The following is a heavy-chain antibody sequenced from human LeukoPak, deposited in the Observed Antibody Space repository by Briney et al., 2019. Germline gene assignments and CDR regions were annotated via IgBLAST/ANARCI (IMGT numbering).Heavy chain of an antibody. CDR1: GGSISTGNW. CDR2: IYHSGST. J-gene: IGHJ4*02. V-gene: IGHV4-4*02. CDR3: ARYPHCSSTDCYVT. D-gene: IGHD2-2*01. Sequence: SGTLSLTCAVSGGSISTGNWWTWVRQPPGKXXXXXXXIYHSGSTXXXXXXXXXXXMSVDKSXNXFSLKLSSVTAADTAVYYCARYPHCSSTDCYVTWGQGTLVIVPA.